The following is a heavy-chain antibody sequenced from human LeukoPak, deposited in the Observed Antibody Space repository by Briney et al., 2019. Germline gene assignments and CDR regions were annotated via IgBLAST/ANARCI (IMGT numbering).Heavy chain of an antibody. CDR3: APRTAAAGSSGN. V-gene: IGHV3-23*01. D-gene: IGHD6-13*01. J-gene: IGHJ4*02. CDR2: IDSGGRT. Sequence: GGSLRLSCAASGFTFSTYSMSWVRQAPGKGLEWVSNIDSGGRTYFADSVKGRFTISRDDSKNTLYLQMSSLRGEDTAVYYCAPRTAAAGSSGNWGQGTLVTVSS. CDR1: GFTFSTYS.